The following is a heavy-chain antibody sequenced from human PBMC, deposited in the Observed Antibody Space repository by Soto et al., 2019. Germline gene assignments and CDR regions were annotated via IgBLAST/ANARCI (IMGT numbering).Heavy chain of an antibody. V-gene: IGHV4-39*01. CDR3: ARHGGMVRGVIILFPLDGPVYNWFDP. J-gene: IGHJ5*02. D-gene: IGHD3-10*01. CDR2: IYYSGST. CDR1: GGSISSSSYY. Sequence: PSETLSLTCTVSGGSISSSSYYWGWIRQPPGKGLEWIGSIYYSGSTYYNPSLKSRVTISVDTSKNQFSLKLSSVTAADTAVYYCARHGGMVRGVIILFPLDGPVYNWFDPWGQGTLVTVSS.